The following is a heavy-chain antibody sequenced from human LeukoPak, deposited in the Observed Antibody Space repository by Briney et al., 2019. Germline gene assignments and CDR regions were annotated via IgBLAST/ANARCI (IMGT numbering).Heavy chain of an antibody. V-gene: IGHV3-9*03. CDR1: GFTFDDYA. CDR3: ARDMGIVVVPAASDAFDI. J-gene: IGHJ3*02. D-gene: IGHD2-2*01. Sequence: GGSLRLSCAASGFTFDDYAMHWVRQAPGKGLEWVSGISWNSGSIGYADSVKGRFTISRDNAKNSLYLQMNSLRAEDMALYYCARDMGIVVVPAASDAFDIWGQGTMVTVSS. CDR2: ISWNSGSI.